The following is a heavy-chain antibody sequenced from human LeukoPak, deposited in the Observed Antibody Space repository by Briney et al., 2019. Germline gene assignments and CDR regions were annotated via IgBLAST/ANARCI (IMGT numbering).Heavy chain of an antibody. CDR1: GFTFSSYW. D-gene: IGHD1-26*01. Sequence: GGSLRLSCAASGFTFSSYWMHWVRQAPGKGLEWVSAISGSGDRTHYADSVKGRFTISRDNSKNTLYLQINSLRAEDTAVYYCAKPSSGNYPPTGYWGQGTLVTVSS. CDR3: AKPSSGNYPPTGY. CDR2: ISGSGDRT. J-gene: IGHJ4*02. V-gene: IGHV3-23*01.